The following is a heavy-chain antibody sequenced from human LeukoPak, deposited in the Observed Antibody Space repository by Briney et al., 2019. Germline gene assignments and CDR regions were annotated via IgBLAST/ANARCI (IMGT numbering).Heavy chain of an antibody. CDR3: AGSPGRYSGYDPMGYFDY. D-gene: IGHD5-12*01. J-gene: IGHJ4*02. V-gene: IGHV5-51*01. Sequence: GESLKISCKGSGGTSRFRFSTYWIGWVRQMPGKGLEWMGMIYVGDSESRYSPSFEGQATMSADTSSNIVCLQWSSLKASDTAMYYCAGSPGRYSGYDPMGYFDYWGQGTLVTVSS. CDR1: GGTSRFRFSTYW. CDR2: IYVGDSES.